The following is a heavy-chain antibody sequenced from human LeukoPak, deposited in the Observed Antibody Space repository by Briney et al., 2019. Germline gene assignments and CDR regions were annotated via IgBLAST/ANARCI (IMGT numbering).Heavy chain of an antibody. CDR2: INHSGST. D-gene: IGHD4-17*01. CDR1: GGSFSDYY. J-gene: IGHJ2*01. Sequence: PSETLSLTCAVYGGSFSDYYWTWIRQSPGKGLEWIGEINHSGSTNYNPSLKSRVTISVDTSKDQFSLKLSSVTAADTAVYYCARRPDYGDYWYFDLWGRGTLVTVSS. V-gene: IGHV4-34*01. CDR3: ARRPDYGDYWYFDL.